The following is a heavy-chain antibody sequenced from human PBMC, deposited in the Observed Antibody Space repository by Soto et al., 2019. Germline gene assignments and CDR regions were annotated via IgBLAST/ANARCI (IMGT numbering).Heavy chain of an antibody. V-gene: IGHV3-9*01. CDR1: GFTFDDYA. Sequence: GGSLRLSCAASGFTFDDYAMHWVRQAPGKGLEWVSGISWNSGSIGYADSVKGRFTISRDNAKNSLYLQMNSLRAEDTALYYCAKDRSSSSFYYYYYMDVWGKGTTVTVSS. CDR3: AKDRSSSSFYYYYYMDV. D-gene: IGHD6-6*01. J-gene: IGHJ6*03. CDR2: ISWNSGSI.